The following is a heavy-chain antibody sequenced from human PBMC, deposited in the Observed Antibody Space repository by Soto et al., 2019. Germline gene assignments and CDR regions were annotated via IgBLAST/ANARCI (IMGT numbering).Heavy chain of an antibody. CDR2: ISSSSSLI. J-gene: IGHJ4*02. CDR3: ARDEQLVYFDY. CDR1: GFTFSSYS. D-gene: IGHD6-6*01. V-gene: IGHV3-21*01. Sequence: VGSLRLSCAASGFTFSSYSVNWVRQAPGKGLEWVSSISSSSSLIYYADSLEGRFTISRDNAKNSLYLHMNSLRAEDTAVYYCARDEQLVYFDYWGQGTLVTVSS.